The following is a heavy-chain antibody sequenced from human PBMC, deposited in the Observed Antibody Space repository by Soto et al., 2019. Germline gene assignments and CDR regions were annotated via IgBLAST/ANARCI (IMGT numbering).Heavy chain of an antibody. J-gene: IGHJ5*02. CDR3: AKSVISSSSSWFDP. Sequence: HPGGSLRLSCAASGFTFSSYAMSWVRQAPGKGLEWVSAISGSGGSTYYADSVKGRFTISRDNSKNTLYLQMNSLRAEDTAVYYCAKSVISSSSSWFDPWGQGTLVTVSS. CDR2: ISGSGGST. CDR1: GFTFSSYA. D-gene: IGHD6-6*01. V-gene: IGHV3-23*01.